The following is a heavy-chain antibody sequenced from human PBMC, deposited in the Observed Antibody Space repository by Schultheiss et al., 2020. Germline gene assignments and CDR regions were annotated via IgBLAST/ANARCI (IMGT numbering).Heavy chain of an antibody. J-gene: IGHJ4*02. V-gene: IGHV4-59*01. CDR3: ARDSSDGGITFDY. CDR2: IYYSGST. CDR1: GGSISSYY. Sequence: SETLSLTCTVSGGSISSYYWSWIRQPPGKGLEWIGYIYYSGSTNYNPSLKSRVTISVDTSKNQFSLKLSSVTAADTAVYYCARDSSDGGITFDYWGQGTLVTVSS. D-gene: IGHD4-23*01.